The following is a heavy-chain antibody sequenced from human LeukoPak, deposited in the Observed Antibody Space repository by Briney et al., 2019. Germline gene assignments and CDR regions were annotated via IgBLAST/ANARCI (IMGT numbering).Heavy chain of an antibody. CDR3: ARSNSYGYVRTMDV. Sequence: PGGSLRLSCVASGFTFSDYYMNWIRQAPGEGLEWVSYITTSGSTIYYIDSVKGRFTISRDNAKNSLCLQMNSLRAEDTAVYYCARSNSYGYVRTMDVWGQGTTVTVSS. CDR2: ITTSGSTI. D-gene: IGHD5-18*01. V-gene: IGHV3-11*01. J-gene: IGHJ6*02. CDR1: GFTFSDYY.